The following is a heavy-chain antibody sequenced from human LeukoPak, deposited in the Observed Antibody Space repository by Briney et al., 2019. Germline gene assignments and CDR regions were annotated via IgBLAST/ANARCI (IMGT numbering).Heavy chain of an antibody. J-gene: IGHJ4*02. CDR1: GYTLTELS. Sequence: ASVNVSCKVSGYTLTELSMHWVRQAPGKGLEWMGGFDPEDGETIYAQKFQGRVTMTEDTSTDTAYMELSSLRSEDTAVYYCATPPQRPNCGGDCYVFDYWGQGTLVTVSS. CDR2: FDPEDGET. V-gene: IGHV1-24*01. D-gene: IGHD2-21*02. CDR3: ATPPQRPNCGGDCYVFDY.